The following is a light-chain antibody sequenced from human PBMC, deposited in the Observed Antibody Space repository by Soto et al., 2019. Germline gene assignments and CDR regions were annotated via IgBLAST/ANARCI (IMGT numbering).Light chain of an antibody. J-gene: IGKJ1*01. Sequence: DIQMTQSPSSLSASVGDRVTITCRASQDIDFYLHWYQQKPGTSPKLLIYAASNLPGGVPSRFSGSGSGTDFTLTISSLQLEDFATYYCQQSYSSPPTFGQGTKLDVK. CDR3: QQSYSSPPT. CDR1: QDIDFY. V-gene: IGKV1-39*01. CDR2: AAS.